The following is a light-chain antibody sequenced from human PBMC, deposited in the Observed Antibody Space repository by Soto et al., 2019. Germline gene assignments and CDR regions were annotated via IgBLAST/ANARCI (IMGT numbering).Light chain of an antibody. CDR1: QSISSY. CDR3: QQSYSTTWT. V-gene: IGKV1-39*01. J-gene: IGKJ1*01. Sequence: DIQMTQSPSSLSASVGDRVTITCRASQSISSYLNWYQQKPGKAPKLLIYAASSLQSGVPSRCSGSASGTDFTLTISSLQPEDFATYYCQQSYSTTWTFGQGTKVEIK. CDR2: AAS.